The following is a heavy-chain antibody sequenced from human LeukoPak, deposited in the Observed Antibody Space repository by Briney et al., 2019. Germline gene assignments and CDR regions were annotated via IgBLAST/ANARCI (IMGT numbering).Heavy chain of an antibody. CDR3: ARGPPNWGYDY. D-gene: IGHD7-27*01. CDR2: IIPIFGTA. CDR1: GGTFSSYA. J-gene: IGHJ4*02. Sequence: ASVKVSCKASGGTFSSYAISWVRQAPGQGLEWMGGIIPIFGTANYAQKFQGRVTITADESTSIAYMELSSLRSDDTAVYYCARGPPNWGYDYWGPGTLVTVSS. V-gene: IGHV1-69*13.